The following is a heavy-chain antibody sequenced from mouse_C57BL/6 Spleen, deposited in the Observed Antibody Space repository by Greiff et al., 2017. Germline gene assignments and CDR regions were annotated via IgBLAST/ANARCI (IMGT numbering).Heavy chain of an antibody. D-gene: IGHD2-5*01. Sequence: VQLQQPGAELVKPGASVKLSCKASGYTFTSYWMQWVKQRPGQGLEWIGEIDPSDSYTNYNQKFKGKATLTVDTSSSTAYMQLSSLTSEDSAVYYCARCSYSNYPYFDYWGQGTTLTVSS. CDR1: GYTFTSYW. V-gene: IGHV1-50*01. J-gene: IGHJ2*01. CDR2: IDPSDSYT. CDR3: ARCSYSNYPYFDY.